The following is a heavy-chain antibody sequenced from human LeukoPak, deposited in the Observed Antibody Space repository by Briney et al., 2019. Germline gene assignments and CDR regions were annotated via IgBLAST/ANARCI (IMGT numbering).Heavy chain of an antibody. Sequence: GGSLRLSCAASGFTFSSYGMHWVRQAPGRGLEWVAFIRYDGNNKYYADSVKGRFTISRDNSKNTLYLQMNSLRAEDTTMYYCAKDKGGTVVILGRYFDYWGQGTLVTVSS. V-gene: IGHV3-30*02. CDR1: GFTFSSYG. CDR3: AKDKGGTVVILGRYFDY. J-gene: IGHJ4*02. CDR2: IRYDGNNK. D-gene: IGHD4-23*01.